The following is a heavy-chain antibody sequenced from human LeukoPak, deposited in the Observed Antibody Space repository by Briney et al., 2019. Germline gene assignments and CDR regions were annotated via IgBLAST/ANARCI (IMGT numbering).Heavy chain of an antibody. CDR1: GESMIGHY. CDR3: ARATASGSGRAYDH. V-gene: IGHV4-34*01. D-gene: IGHD3-10*01. J-gene: IGHJ4*02. CDR2: IHHSGGT. Sequence: PSETLSLTCAVYGESMIGHYWTWIRQPPGKRLEWIGEIHHSGGTNSNPSLKNRLTMSIDMSKNQFSLKLKSVTAADTAVYYCARATASGSGRAYDHWAQGNLVPVFS.